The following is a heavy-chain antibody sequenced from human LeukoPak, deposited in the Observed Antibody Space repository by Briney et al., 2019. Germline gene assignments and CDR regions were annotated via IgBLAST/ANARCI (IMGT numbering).Heavy chain of an antibody. V-gene: IGHV1-69*05. CDR2: IIPIFGTA. CDR1: GGTFSSYA. Sequence: ASVKVSCKASGGTFSSYAISWVRQAPGQGLEWMGGIIPIFGTANYAQKFQGRVTITTDESTSTAYMELSSLGSGDTAVYYCARHGVLTMVRGAPLPDYWGQGTLVTVSS. J-gene: IGHJ4*02. D-gene: IGHD3-10*01. CDR3: ARHGVLTMVRGAPLPDY.